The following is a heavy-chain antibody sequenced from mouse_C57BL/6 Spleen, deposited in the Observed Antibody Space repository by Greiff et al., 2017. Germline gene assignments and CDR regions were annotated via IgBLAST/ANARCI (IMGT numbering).Heavy chain of an antibody. CDR2: ISDGGSYT. CDR3: ARESTGTRAMDY. CDR1: GFTFSSYA. J-gene: IGHJ4*01. V-gene: IGHV5-4*01. Sequence: EVHLVESGGGLVKPGGSLKLSCAASGFTFSSYAMSWVRQTPEKRLEWVATISDGGSYTYYPDNVKGRFTISRDNAKNNLYLQMSHLKSEDTAMYYCARESTGTRAMDYWGQGTSVTVSS. D-gene: IGHD4-1*01.